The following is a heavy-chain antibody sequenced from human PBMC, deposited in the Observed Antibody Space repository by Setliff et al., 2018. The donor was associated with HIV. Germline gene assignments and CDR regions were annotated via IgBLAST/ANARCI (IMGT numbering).Heavy chain of an antibody. V-gene: IGHV3-73*01. J-gene: IGHJ5*02. CDR3: LLPCTSGWHSWADP. CDR1: GFSFSAST. CDR2: IKSAINRHAT. Sequence: PGGSLRLSCATSGFSFSASTIHWVRQTPGKGLEWLGQIKSAINRHATVYAASAKGRFIISRDDSKKTAYLQMSSLRAEDTAMYYCLLPCTSGWHSWADPWGQGTLVTVSS. D-gene: IGHD2-8*01.